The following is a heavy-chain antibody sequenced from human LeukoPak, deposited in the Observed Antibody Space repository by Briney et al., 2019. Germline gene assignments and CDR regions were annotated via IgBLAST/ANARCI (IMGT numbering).Heavy chain of an antibody. V-gene: IGHV1-58*01. CDR2: IVVGSGNT. D-gene: IGHD3-9*01. CDR1: GFTFTSSA. CDR3: AADTGNGMEYYDISGFDP. J-gene: IGHJ5*02. Sequence: GTSVKVSCKASGFTFTSSAVQWVRQARGQRLEWIGWIVVGSGNTNYAQKFQERVTITRDMSTSTAYMELSSLRSEDTAVYYCAADTGNGMEYYDISGFDPWGQGTLVTVSS.